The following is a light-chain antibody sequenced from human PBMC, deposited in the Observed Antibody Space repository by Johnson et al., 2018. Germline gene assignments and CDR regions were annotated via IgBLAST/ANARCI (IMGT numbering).Light chain of an antibody. CDR2: ENN. CDR1: SSNIGNNY. CDR3: GTWDSSLSAGNV. V-gene: IGLV1-51*02. J-gene: IGLJ1*01. Sequence: QSVLTQPPSVSAAPGQKVTISCSGSSSNIGNNYVPWYQQLPGTAPKLLIYENNKRTTGIPDRFSGSKSGTSATLGITGLQTGDEADYDCGTWDSSLSAGNVFGTGTKVTVL.